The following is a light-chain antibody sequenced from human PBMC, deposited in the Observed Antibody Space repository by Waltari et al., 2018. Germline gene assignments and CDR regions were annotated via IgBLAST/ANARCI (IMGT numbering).Light chain of an antibody. Sequence: YQQHPGKAPKLIIYDVSSRPSGVSNRFFGSKSGNTASLTISGLQAEDEAVYFCSSYSTSITPYVFGTRTKVTVL. J-gene: IGLJ1*01. CDR3: SSYSTSITPYV. CDR2: DVS. V-gene: IGLV2-14*03.